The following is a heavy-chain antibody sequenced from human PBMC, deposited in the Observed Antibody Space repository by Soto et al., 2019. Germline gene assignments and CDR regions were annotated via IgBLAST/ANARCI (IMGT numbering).Heavy chain of an antibody. Sequence: SETLYLTCTVSGGSISSGDYYWSWIRQPPGKGLEWIGYIYYSGSTYYNPSLKSRVTISVDTSKNQFSLKLSSVTAADTAVYYCARDAFGVDNWFDPWGQGTLVTVSS. V-gene: IGHV4-30-4*02. D-gene: IGHD3-3*01. CDR1: GGSISSGDYY. CDR2: IYYSGST. CDR3: ARDAFGVDNWFDP. J-gene: IGHJ5*02.